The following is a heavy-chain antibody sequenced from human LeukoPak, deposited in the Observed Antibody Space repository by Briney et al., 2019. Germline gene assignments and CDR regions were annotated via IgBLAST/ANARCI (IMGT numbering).Heavy chain of an antibody. Sequence: GGPLRLSCAASGFTLGNYWMHWVRQTPGKGLVWVSRINSDGSSTTYADSVKGRFTISRDNAKNTLYLQMNSLRAEDTAVYYCARAPYPVFDYWGQGTLVTVSS. J-gene: IGHJ4*02. CDR1: GFTLGNYW. V-gene: IGHV3-74*03. CDR2: INSDGSST. D-gene: IGHD2-2*02. CDR3: ARAPYPVFDY.